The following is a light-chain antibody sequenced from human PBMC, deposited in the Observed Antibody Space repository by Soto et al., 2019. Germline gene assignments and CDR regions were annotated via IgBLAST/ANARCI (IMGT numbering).Light chain of an antibody. V-gene: IGKV3-11*01. CDR2: GAS. Sequence: ATLSVCPGERATLSCRASQSVSSNLAWYQQKPGQAPRLLIYGASTRATGIPARFSGSGSGTDFTLTISSLEPEDFAVYYCQQRSNWPPTFGQGSKVDVK. J-gene: IGKJ1*01. CDR3: QQRSNWPPT. CDR1: QSVSSN.